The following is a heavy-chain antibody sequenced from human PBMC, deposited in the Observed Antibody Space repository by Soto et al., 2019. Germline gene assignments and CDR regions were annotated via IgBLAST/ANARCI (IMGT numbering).Heavy chain of an antibody. Sequence: PETLSLTCTVSGGSLSSFYWVWIRQTPGKELEWIGQIYHSGSTIYNPSLESRVTILVDSSKNHVSLDLTSLTAADTAVYYCARGWGGPYYFDTWGQGALVTVSS. CDR1: GGSLSSFY. J-gene: IGHJ5*02. CDR3: ARGWGGPYYFDT. CDR2: IYHSGST. V-gene: IGHV4-59*01. D-gene: IGHD3-9*01.